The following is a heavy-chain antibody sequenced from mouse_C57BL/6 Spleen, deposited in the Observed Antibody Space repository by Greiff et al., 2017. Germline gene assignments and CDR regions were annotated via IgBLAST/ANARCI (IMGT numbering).Heavy chain of an antibody. D-gene: IGHD1-1*01. CDR1: GYTFTSYW. Sequence: VQLQQPGPELVKPAASVTLSCKASGYTFTSYWMHWVQQRPGQGLEWIGNITPSNSGTNYNAQFKSKATLPVDKSSSTAYMQLSSLTAEDSSVDYCARWYYGSSYPLDYWGQGTTLTVSS. V-gene: IGHV1-53*01. CDR3: ARWYYGSSYPLDY. CDR2: ITPSNSGT. J-gene: IGHJ2*01.